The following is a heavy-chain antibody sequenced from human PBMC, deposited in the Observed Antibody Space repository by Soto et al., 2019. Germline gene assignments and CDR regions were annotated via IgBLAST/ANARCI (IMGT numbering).Heavy chain of an antibody. CDR1: GGSFSGYY. CDR3: ARVPAYDILTGYPDY. CDR2: INHSGST. D-gene: IGHD3-9*01. V-gene: IGHV4-34*01. Sequence: QVQLQQWGAGLLKPSETLSLTCAVYGGSFSGYYWSWIRQPPGKGLEWIGEINHSGSTNYNPSLKSRVTISVDTSKNQFSLKLSSVTAADTAVYYCARVPAYDILTGYPDYWAQGTLVTVSS. J-gene: IGHJ4*02.